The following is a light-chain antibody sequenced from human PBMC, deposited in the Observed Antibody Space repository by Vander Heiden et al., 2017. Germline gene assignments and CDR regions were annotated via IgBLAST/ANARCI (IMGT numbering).Light chain of an antibody. CDR3: QQSRSFPRT. Sequence: IHLTPSPSSLSASVGDRVTITCRASQGISNWLAWYQQKPGEAPKLLIYRTSSIESGVPSRFRGGGSGTHFTLTINSLQPDDFATYYCQQSRSFPRTFGGGTKVEMK. V-gene: IGKV1-12*01. J-gene: IGKJ4*01. CDR1: QGISNW. CDR2: RTS.